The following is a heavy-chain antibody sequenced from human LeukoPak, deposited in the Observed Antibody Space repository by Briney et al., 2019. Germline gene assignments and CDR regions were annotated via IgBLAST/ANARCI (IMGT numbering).Heavy chain of an antibody. Sequence: ASVKVSCKASGYTFTGFYMHWVRQAPGQGLEWMGWINPNSGDTNYAQKFQDRVTMTRDTSISIAYMELSRLRSDDTAVYYCAGTMESGSFTTFDYWGQGTLVTVSS. V-gene: IGHV1-2*02. D-gene: IGHD1-26*01. J-gene: IGHJ4*02. CDR2: INPNSGDT. CDR3: AGTMESGSFTTFDY. CDR1: GYTFTGFY.